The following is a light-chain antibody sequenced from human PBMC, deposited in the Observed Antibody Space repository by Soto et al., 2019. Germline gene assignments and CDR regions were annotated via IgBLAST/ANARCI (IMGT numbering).Light chain of an antibody. CDR3: QQYHTAPRP. Sequence: EIVLTQSPGTLSLSPGERATLSCRASQSISSRYLAWYQQKPGQAPRLLIYDASSRATGIPDRFSGSGSGTDFTLTINRLEPEYYAVYHCQQYHTAPRPFAQGTRVDIK. J-gene: IGKJ1*01. V-gene: IGKV3-20*01. CDR1: QSISSRY. CDR2: DAS.